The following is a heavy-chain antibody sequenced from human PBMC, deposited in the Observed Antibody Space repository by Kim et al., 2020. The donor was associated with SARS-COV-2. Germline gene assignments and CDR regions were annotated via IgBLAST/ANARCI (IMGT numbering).Heavy chain of an antibody. Sequence: GGSLRLSCAASGFTFSSYSMNWVRQAPGKGLEWVSYISSSSSTIYYADSVKGRFTISRDNAKNSLYLQMNSLRAEDTAVYYCARGRPVLRYFDWLPFDYWGQGTLVTVSS. CDR2: ISSSSSTI. J-gene: IGHJ4*02. CDR3: ARGRPVLRYFDWLPFDY. V-gene: IGHV3-48*04. D-gene: IGHD3-9*01. CDR1: GFTFSSYS.